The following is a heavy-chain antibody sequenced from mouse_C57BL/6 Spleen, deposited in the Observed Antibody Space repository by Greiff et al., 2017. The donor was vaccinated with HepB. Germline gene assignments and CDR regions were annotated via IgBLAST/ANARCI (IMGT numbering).Heavy chain of an antibody. D-gene: IGHD4-1*01. CDR3: ARSGLGSAGFAY. CDR2: IYPGSGNT. J-gene: IGHJ3*01. V-gene: IGHV1-76*01. CDR1: GYTFTDYY. Sequence: QVQLQQSGAELVRPGASVKLSCKASGYTFTDYYINWVKQRPGQGLEWIARIYPGSGNTYYNEKFKGKATLTAEKSSSTAYMQLSSLTSEDSAVYFCARSGLGSAGFAYWGQGTLVTVSA.